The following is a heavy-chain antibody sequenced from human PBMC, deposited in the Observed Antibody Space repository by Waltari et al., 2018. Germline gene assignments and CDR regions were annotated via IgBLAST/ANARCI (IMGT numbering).Heavy chain of an antibody. D-gene: IGHD6-25*01. CDR2: MHHSGTT. CDR1: GYSISSGYY. V-gene: IGHV4-38-2*01. J-gene: IGHJ4*02. Sequence: QVQLQESGPGLVKPSETLSLTCAVSGYSISSGYYWSWIRQPPGEGLEWIGCMHHSGTTYYNQALKSRVTISVDTSKNQFSLKRSSVTAADTAVYYCARRVSTGWQYNYFDYWGQGTPVTVSS. CDR3: ARRVSTGWQYNYFDY.